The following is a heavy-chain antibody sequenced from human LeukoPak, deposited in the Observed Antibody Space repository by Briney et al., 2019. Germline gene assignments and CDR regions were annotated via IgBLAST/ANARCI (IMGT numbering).Heavy chain of an antibody. J-gene: IGHJ3*02. D-gene: IGHD1-26*01. CDR1: GYSLTKLS. V-gene: IGHV1-24*01. CDR2: FVPEHDQS. Sequence: ASVKVSCKLSGYSLTKLSMHWVRQAPGKGLEWMGGFVPEHDQSIYAQNLQGRVTMTEDTSTNTAYMELRRLRSEDTAVYYCATDRSGSHYGNAFDIWGQGTMVTVSS. CDR3: ATDRSGSHYGNAFDI.